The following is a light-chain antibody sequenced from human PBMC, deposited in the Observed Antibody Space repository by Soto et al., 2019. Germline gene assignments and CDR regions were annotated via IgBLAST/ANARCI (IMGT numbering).Light chain of an antibody. V-gene: IGLV2-11*01. Sequence: QSALTQPRSVSGSPGQSVTISCTGTTSDVGDYNFVSWYQQHPGNAPKLMIYDVTKRPSGIPNRFSGSKSGNTASLTISGLQAEDVADYYGCSYAGTYTYGFGTGTKVTGL. CDR2: DVT. CDR3: CSYAGTYTYG. CDR1: TSDVGDYNF. J-gene: IGLJ1*01.